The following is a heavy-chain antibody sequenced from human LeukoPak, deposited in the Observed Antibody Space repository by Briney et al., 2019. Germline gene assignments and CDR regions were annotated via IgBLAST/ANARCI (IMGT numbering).Heavy chain of an antibody. D-gene: IGHD3-3*01. CDR1: GYTFTSYA. J-gene: IGHJ6*02. Sequence: ASVKVSCKASGYTFTSYAMNWVRQAPGQGLEWMGWINTNTGNPTYAQGFTGRFVFSLDTSVSTAYLQISSLKAEDTAAYYCARDPTYYDFWSGYYVGYYYYYGMDVWGQGTTVTVSS. CDR3: ARDPTYYDFWSGYYVGYYYYYGMDV. CDR2: INTNTGNP. V-gene: IGHV7-4-1*02.